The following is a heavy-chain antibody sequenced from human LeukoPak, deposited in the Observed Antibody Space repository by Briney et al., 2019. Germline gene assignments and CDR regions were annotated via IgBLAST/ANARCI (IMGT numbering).Heavy chain of an antibody. CDR1: GYSLIDYY. D-gene: IGHD2-15*01. CDR2: INPHSGVT. J-gene: IGHJ5*02. CDR3: ARGGCISTSGGGYYSEGWFGH. V-gene: IGHV1-2*02. Sequence: GASVKVSCKASGYSLIDYYMHWVRQAPGQGPEWMGCINPHSGVTKVAQRFQGRVTMTGDASISTTYMDLSSLRSDDTAVYYCARGGCISTSGGGYYSEGWFGHWGQGTLVTVSS.